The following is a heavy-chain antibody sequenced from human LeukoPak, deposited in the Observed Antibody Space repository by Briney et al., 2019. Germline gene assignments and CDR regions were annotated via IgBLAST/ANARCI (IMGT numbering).Heavy chain of an antibody. CDR3: AKEVWSAMYYFDF. V-gene: IGHV3-23*01. J-gene: IGHJ4*02. Sequence: GGSLRLSCAASGFTFSSYAMTWVRQAPGKGPEWVSAISGSGYNSYYADSVKGRFTISRDNSKNTLFLQMNSMRAEDTAVYYCAKEVWSAMYYFDFWGQGTLVTVSS. D-gene: IGHD2-2*01. CDR2: ISGSGYNS. CDR1: GFTFSSYA.